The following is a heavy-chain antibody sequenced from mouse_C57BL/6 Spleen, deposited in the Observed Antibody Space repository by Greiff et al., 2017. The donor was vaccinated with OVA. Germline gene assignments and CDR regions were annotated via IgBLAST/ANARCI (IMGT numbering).Heavy chain of an antibody. D-gene: IGHD3-2*02. V-gene: IGHV1-81*01. J-gene: IGHJ3*01. CDR1: GYTFTSYG. CDR2: IYPRSGNT. Sequence: VKLVESGAELARPGASVKLSCKASGYTFTSYGISWVKQRTGQGLEWIGEIYPRSGNTYYNEKFKGKATLTADKSSSTAYMELRSLTSEDSAVYFCARKATEFAYWGQGTLVTVSA. CDR3: ARKATEFAY.